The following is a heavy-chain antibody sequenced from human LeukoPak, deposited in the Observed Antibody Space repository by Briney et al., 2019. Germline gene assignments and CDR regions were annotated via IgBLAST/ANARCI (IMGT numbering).Heavy chain of an antibody. Sequence: SETLSLTCAVPGDSISSSNWWTWVRQPPGKGLEWIGEIYHSGSTNYNPSLKSRVTISVDQSKNQFSMKLSSVTAADTAVYYCARDALYGSGTYVFDHWGQGTLVTVSS. J-gene: IGHJ4*02. D-gene: IGHD3-10*01. CDR2: IYHSGST. V-gene: IGHV4-4*02. CDR1: GDSISSSNW. CDR3: ARDALYGSGTYVFDH.